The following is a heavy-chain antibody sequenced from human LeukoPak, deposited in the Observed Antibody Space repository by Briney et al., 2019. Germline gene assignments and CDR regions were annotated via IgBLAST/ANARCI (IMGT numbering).Heavy chain of an antibody. J-gene: IGHJ3*02. CDR3: ARPYYDILTGSWGAFDI. CDR2: MNPNSGNT. D-gene: IGHD3-9*01. V-gene: IGHV1-8*03. Sequence: ASVKVSCKASGYTFTSYDINWVRQATGQGLERMGWMNPNSGNTGYEQKFQGRVTITADESTSTAYMELSSLRSEDTAVYYCARPYYDILTGSWGAFDIWGQGTMVTVSS. CDR1: GYTFTSYD.